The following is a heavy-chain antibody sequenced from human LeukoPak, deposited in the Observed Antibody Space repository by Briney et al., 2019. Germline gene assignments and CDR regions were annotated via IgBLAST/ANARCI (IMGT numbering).Heavy chain of an antibody. J-gene: IGHJ4*02. CDR1: GYTFTGYY. Sequence: ASVKVSCKASGYTFTGYYMHWVRQAPGQGLEWMGWINPNSGGTNCAQKFQGRVTMTRDTSISTAYMELSRLRSDDTAVYYCARGLPITMVRGVLDYWGQGTLVTVSS. CDR2: INPNSGGT. CDR3: ARGLPITMVRGVLDY. V-gene: IGHV1-2*02. D-gene: IGHD3-10*01.